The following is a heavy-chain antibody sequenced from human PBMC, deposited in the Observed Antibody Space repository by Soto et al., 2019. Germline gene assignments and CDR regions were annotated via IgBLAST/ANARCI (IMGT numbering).Heavy chain of an antibody. CDR3: AKDSYYDSSGYWYFDL. CDR1: GFTFSSYA. V-gene: IGHV3-23*01. J-gene: IGHJ2*01. Sequence: VQLLESGGGLVQPGGSLRLSCAASGFTFSSYAMSWVRQAPGKGLEWVSAISGSGGSTYYADSVKGRVTISRDNSKNTLYLQMNSLRAEDTAVYYCAKDSYYDSSGYWYFDLWGRGTLVTVSS. D-gene: IGHD3-22*01. CDR2: ISGSGGST.